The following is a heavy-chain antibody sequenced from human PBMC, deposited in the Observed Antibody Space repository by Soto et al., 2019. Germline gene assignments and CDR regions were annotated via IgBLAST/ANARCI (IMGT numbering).Heavy chain of an antibody. V-gene: IGHV4-59*01. J-gene: IGHJ4*02. Sequence: PSETLSLTCTVSGGSISSYYWSWIRQPPGKGLEWIGYIYYSGSTNYNPSLKSRVTISVDTSKNQFSLKLSSVTAADTAVYYCARVLRFGELFAEYYFDYWGQGTLVTVSS. CDR3: ARVLRFGELFAEYYFDY. D-gene: IGHD3-10*01. CDR1: GGSISSYY. CDR2: IYYSGST.